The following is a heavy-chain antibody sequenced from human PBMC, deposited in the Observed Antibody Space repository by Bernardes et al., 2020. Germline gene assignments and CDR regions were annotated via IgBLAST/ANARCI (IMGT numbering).Heavy chain of an antibody. D-gene: IGHD1-26*01. Sequence: WETLSLTCTVSGGSISSSSYYWGWIRQPPGKGLEWIGSIYYSGSTYYNPSLKSRVTISVDTSKNQFSLKLSSVTAADTAVYYCARHWSFQLVIAEWELQAGWFDPWGQGTLVTVSS. CDR3: ARHWSFQLVIAEWELQAGWFDP. CDR1: GGSISSSSYY. V-gene: IGHV4-39*01. CDR2: IYYSGST. J-gene: IGHJ5*02.